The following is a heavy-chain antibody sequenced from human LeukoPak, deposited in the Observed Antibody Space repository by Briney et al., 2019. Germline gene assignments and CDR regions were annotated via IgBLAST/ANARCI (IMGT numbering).Heavy chain of an antibody. J-gene: IGHJ6*03. D-gene: IGHD2-2*02. V-gene: IGHV1-8*01. CDR1: GYTFTSYD. Sequence: GASVKVSCKASGYTFTSYDINWVRQATGQGLEWMGWMNPNSGNTGYAQKFRGRVTMTRNTSISTAYMELSSLRSEDTAVYYCARGGQYCSSTSCYTGFIYYYYYYMDVRGKGTTVTVSS. CDR2: MNPNSGNT. CDR3: ARGGQYCSSTSCYTGFIYYYYYYMDV.